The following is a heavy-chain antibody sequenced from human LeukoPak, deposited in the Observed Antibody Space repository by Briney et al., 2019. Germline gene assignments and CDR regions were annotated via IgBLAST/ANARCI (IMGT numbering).Heavy chain of an antibody. V-gene: IGHV3-23*01. CDR2: ISGSYGTT. CDR1: GFTFSSYA. CDR3: AKGGRRSIRGEGDGHKMGPDY. Sequence: GGSLRLSCAASGFTFSSYAMSWVRQAPGKGLEWISGISGSYGTTYYVDFAKGRFTISRDNSKNTLHLQMNSLTAEDTPVYYCAKGGRRSIRGEGDGHKMGPDYWGQGTLVTVS. D-gene: IGHD5-24*01. J-gene: IGHJ4*02.